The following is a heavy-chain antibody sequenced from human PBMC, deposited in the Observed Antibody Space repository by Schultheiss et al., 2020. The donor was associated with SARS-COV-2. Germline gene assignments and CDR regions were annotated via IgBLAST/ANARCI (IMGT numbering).Heavy chain of an antibody. CDR1: GFTFSDYY. CDR3: ARGSSSGSYYYYGMDV. CDR2: ISSSSSYT. D-gene: IGHD3-10*01. Sequence: GGSLRLSCAASGFTFSDYYMSWIRQAPGKGLEWVSYISSSSSYTYYADSVKGRFTISRDNSKNTLYLQMNSLRAEDTAVYYCARGSSSGSYYYYGMDVWGQGTTVTVSS. J-gene: IGHJ6*02. V-gene: IGHV3-11*06.